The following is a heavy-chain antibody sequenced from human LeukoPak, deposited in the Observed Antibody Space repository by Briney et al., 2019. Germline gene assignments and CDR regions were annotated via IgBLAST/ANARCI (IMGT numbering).Heavy chain of an antibody. CDR1: GGSITSGSHY. D-gene: IGHD2-15*01. J-gene: IGHJ4*02. V-gene: IGHV4-61*02. CDR2: IYTDGST. CDR3: ARDVCGGRPYYFDS. Sequence: PSETLSLTCTVSGGSITSGSHYWSWIRQPAGKGLEWIGRIYTDGSTNYNPSLKSRVTISVDTSKNQFSLKVSSVTAADTAVYYCARDVCGGRPYYFDSWGQGTLVTVSS.